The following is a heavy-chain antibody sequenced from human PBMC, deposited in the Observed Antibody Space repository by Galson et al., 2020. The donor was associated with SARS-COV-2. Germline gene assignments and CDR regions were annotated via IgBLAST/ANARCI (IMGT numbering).Heavy chain of an antibody. V-gene: IGHV3-33*06. D-gene: IGHD6-19*01. Sequence: QAGGSLRLSCAASGFTFSSYGMHWVRQAPGKGLEWVAVIWYDGSNKYYADSVKGRFTISRDNSKNTLYLQMNSLRAEDTAVYYCAKQVSQYGSGWSYYFDYWGQGTLVTVSS. CDR3: AKQVSQYGSGWSYYFDY. CDR2: IWYDGSNK. J-gene: IGHJ4*02. CDR1: GFTFSSYG.